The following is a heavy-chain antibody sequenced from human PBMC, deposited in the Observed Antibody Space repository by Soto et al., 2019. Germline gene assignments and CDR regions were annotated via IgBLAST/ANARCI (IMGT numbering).Heavy chain of an antibody. J-gene: IGHJ3*02. V-gene: IGHV3-7*01. CDR1: GFTFSSYW. CDR3: ASRLRYFDWLLSSPHAFDI. CDR2: IKQDGSEK. Sequence: PGGSLRLSCAVSGFTFSSYWMSWVRQAPGKGLEWVANIKQDGSEKYYVDSVKGRFTISRDNAKNSLYLQMNSLRAEDTAVYYCASRLRYFDWLLSSPHAFDIWGQGTMVTVSS. D-gene: IGHD3-9*01.